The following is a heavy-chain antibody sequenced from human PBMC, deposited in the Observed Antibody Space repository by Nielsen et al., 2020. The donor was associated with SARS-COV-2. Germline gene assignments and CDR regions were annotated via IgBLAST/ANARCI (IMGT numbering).Heavy chain of an antibody. J-gene: IGHJ4*02. CDR2: ISSSSSTI. V-gene: IGHV3-48*01. CDR1: GFTFSSYS. D-gene: IGHD3-22*01. CDR3: AREWGHYYDSSGSSGSNDY. Sequence: GESLKISCAASGFTFSSYSMNWVRQAPGKGLEWVSYISSSSSTIYYADSVKGRFTISRDNAKNSLYLQMNSLRAEDTAVYYCAREWGHYYDSSGSSGSNDYWGQGTLVTVPS.